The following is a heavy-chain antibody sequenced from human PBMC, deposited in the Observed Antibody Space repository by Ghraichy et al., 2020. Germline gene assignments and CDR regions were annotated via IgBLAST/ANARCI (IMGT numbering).Heavy chain of an antibody. Sequence: GESLNISCAASGFTFSDYYMDWVRQAPGKGLEWVGRSRNKANSYTTEYAASVKGRFTISRDDSRNSVYLQMNSLKTEDRAVYYCASIYGSGNYHNPLSYGMDVWGQGTTVTVSS. CDR1: GFTFSDYY. V-gene: IGHV3-72*01. CDR3: ASIYGSGNYHNPLSYGMDV. J-gene: IGHJ6*02. D-gene: IGHD3-10*01. CDR2: SRNKANSYTT.